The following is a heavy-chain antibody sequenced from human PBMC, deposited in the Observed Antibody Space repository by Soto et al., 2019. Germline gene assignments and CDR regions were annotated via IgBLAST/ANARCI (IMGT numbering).Heavy chain of an antibody. CDR3: ARHDCISSSCYYYYYYSMDV. D-gene: IGHD2-2*01. Sequence: SPVKVSCKTSGGTFSSYAISWVRQATGQGLEWMGGIIPIFDTANYAQKFQGRVTITADESTSTAYMELSSLRSEDTAVYYCARHDCISSSCYYYYYYSMDVWGQGTTVTVSS. J-gene: IGHJ6*02. CDR1: GGTFSSYA. V-gene: IGHV1-69*13. CDR2: IIPIFDTA.